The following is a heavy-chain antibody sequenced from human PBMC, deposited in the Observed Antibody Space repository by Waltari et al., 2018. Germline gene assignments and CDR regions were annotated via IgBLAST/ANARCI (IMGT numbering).Heavy chain of an antibody. V-gene: IGHV3-7*01. Sequence: DVQVTESGGGLAQPGGSLRLSCAVSGFTFGGFWRSWIRQAPGKGLEWVANIKTEGSEEYYIDPVKGGFTISRDNAKSLRDLQMSSLRVEDTAVYYCARYDWGSAYHDFWGQGIHLIVSS. D-gene: IGHD3-16*01. J-gene: IGHJ4*02. CDR1: GFTFGGFW. CDR3: ARYDWGSAYHDF. CDR2: IKTEGSEE.